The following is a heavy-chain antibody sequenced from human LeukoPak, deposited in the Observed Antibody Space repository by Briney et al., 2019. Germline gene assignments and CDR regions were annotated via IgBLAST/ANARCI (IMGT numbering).Heavy chain of an antibody. CDR3: ARVHHNTAMVDIDY. Sequence: PGGSLRLSCAASGFTFSSYEMHWVRQAPGKGLEWISYITSSAGTIYYADSVKGRFTISRDNAKSSLYLQMNSLRVEDTAVYYCARVHHNTAMVDIDYWGQGTLVTVPS. J-gene: IGHJ4*02. D-gene: IGHD5-18*01. CDR2: ITSSAGTI. V-gene: IGHV3-48*03. CDR1: GFTFSSYE.